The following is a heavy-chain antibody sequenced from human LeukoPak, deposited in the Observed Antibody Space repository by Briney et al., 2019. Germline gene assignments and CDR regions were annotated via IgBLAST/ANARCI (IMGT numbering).Heavy chain of an antibody. J-gene: IGHJ3*02. CDR2: INPNSGGT. CDR1: GYTFTGYY. Sequence: ASVKVSCKASGYTFTGYYMHWVRQAPGQGPEWMGRINPNSGGTNYAQKFQGRVTMTRDTSISTVYMELSRLRSDDTAVYYCARVYCTNGVCYPGIYAFDIWGQGTMVTVSS. D-gene: IGHD2-8*01. CDR3: ARVYCTNGVCYPGIYAFDI. V-gene: IGHV1-2*06.